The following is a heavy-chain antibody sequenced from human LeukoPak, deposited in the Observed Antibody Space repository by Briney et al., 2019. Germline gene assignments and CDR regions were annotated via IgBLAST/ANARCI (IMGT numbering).Heavy chain of an antibody. CDR3: AKTYDYVWGSYPSSYYFDY. V-gene: IGHV3-23*01. Sequence: GGSLRLSCAASGFTFSSYAMSWVRQAPGKGLEWVSAISGSGGSTYYADSVKGRFTISRDNSKNTLYLQMNSLRAEDTAVYYCAKTYDYVWGSYPSSYYFDYWGQGTLVTVSS. CDR2: ISGSGGST. D-gene: IGHD3-16*02. J-gene: IGHJ4*02. CDR1: GFTFSSYA.